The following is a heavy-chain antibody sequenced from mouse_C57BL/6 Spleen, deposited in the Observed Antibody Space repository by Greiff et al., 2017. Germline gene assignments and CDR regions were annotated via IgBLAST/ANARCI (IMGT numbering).Heavy chain of an antibody. V-gene: IGHV1-22*01. J-gene: IGHJ2*01. CDR1: GYTFTDYN. CDR3: ARGVWEEDY. CDR2: INPNNGGT. D-gene: IGHD4-1*01. Sequence: EVKLVESGPELVKPGASVKMSCKASGYTFTDYNMHWVKQSPGKSLEWIGYINPNNGGTSYNQKFKGKATLTVNKSSSTAYMELRSLTSEDSAVYYCARGVWEEDYWGQGTTLTVSS.